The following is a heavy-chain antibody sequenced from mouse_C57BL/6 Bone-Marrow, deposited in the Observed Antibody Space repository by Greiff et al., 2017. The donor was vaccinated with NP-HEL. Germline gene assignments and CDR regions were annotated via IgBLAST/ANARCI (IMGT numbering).Heavy chain of an antibody. Sequence: QVQLQQSGPELVKPGASVKISCKASGFAFSSSWMNWVKQRPGQGLEWIGWIYPGDGYTNYHGNFKGQATMPADNSSSTAYMELSSLTSEDSTVYFCVRSGHFDNWGKGTTLTVSA. CDR3: VRSGHFDN. D-gene: IGHD3-1*01. CDR2: IYPGDGYT. J-gene: IGHJ2*01. CDR1: GFAFSSSW. V-gene: IGHV1-82*01.